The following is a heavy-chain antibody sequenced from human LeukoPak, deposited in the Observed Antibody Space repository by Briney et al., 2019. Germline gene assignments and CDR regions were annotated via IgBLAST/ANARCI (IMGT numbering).Heavy chain of an antibody. V-gene: IGHV3-9*03. CDR3: ARGLVGAAVEGLCDY. CDR2: ISWNSGSI. D-gene: IGHD2-21*01. Sequence: PGGSLRLSCAATGFTFDDYAMHWVRQAPGKGLEWVSGISWNSGSIGYADSVKGRFTISRDNAKNSLYLQMNSLRSEDMAFYYCARGLVGAAVEGLCDYWGQGTLVTVSS. J-gene: IGHJ4*02. CDR1: GFTFDDYA.